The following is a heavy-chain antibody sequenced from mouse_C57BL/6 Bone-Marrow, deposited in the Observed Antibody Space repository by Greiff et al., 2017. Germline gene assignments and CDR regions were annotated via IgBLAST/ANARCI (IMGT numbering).Heavy chain of an antibody. Sequence: EVKLLESGGGLVQPGGSLKLSCAASGFTFSDYYMYWVRQTPEKRLEWVAYISNGGGSTYYPDTVKGRFTIYRDNAKNTLYLQMSRLKSEDTAMYYCARNLYYGNYNWYFDVWGTGTTVTVSS. V-gene: IGHV5-12*01. CDR3: ARNLYYGNYNWYFDV. CDR2: ISNGGGST. D-gene: IGHD2-1*01. CDR1: GFTFSDYY. J-gene: IGHJ1*03.